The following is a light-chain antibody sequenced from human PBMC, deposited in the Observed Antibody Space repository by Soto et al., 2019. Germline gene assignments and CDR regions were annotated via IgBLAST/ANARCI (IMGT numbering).Light chain of an antibody. CDR2: DNN. CDR1: SSNIGSNS. Sequence: QSVLTQPPSVSAAPGEKVTISCSGSSSNIGSNSVSWYQKLPGIPPKLLIYDNNKRPSGIPDRFSGSKSGTSATLGITGLQTGDEADFYCAAWDRSVSAGVFGGGTKLTVL. CDR3: AAWDRSVSAGV. J-gene: IGLJ2*01. V-gene: IGLV1-51*01.